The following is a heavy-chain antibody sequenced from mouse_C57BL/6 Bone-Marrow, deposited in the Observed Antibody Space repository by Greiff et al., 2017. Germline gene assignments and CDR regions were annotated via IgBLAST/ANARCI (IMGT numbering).Heavy chain of an antibody. CDR3: ARDYGSSYWYFDV. Sequence: VQLQQSGPELVKPGASVKLSCKASGYTFTSYDINWVKQRPGQGLEWIGWIYPRDGSTKYNEKFKGQSTLTVDTYSRTAYMELHSLTSEDCAVYFCARDYGSSYWYFDVWGTGTTVTVSS. J-gene: IGHJ1*03. V-gene: IGHV1-85*01. D-gene: IGHD1-1*01. CDR1: GYTFTSYD. CDR2: IYPRDGST.